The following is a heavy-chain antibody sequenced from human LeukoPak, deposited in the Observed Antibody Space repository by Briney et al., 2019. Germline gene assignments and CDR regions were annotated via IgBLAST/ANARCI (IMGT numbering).Heavy chain of an antibody. CDR2: IYSGGST. CDR3: ARDSPGGASGAAGNYFDY. CDR1: GFTVSSNY. D-gene: IGHD6-13*01. V-gene: IGHV3-53*01. J-gene: IGHJ4*02. Sequence: GGSLRLSCAASGFTVSSNYMSWVRQAPGKGLEWVSVIYSGGSTYYADSVKGRFTISRDNSKNTLYLQMNSLRAGDTAVYYCARDSPGGASGAAGNYFDYWGQGTLVTVSS.